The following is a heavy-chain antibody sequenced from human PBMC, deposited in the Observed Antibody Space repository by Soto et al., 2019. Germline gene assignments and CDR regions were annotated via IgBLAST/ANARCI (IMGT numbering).Heavy chain of an antibody. V-gene: IGHV3-23*01. CDR1: GFTFSRYA. Sequence: GGSLRLSCAASGFTFSRYAMNWVRQAPGKGLEWVSVISGSGDSTYYADSVKGRFTISRDNSKNTVYLQMNSLRAEDTAVYYCARDFSMLIVAPGYWGQGTLVTVSS. CDR3: ARDFSMLIVAPGY. D-gene: IGHD3-16*01. J-gene: IGHJ4*02. CDR2: ISGSGDST.